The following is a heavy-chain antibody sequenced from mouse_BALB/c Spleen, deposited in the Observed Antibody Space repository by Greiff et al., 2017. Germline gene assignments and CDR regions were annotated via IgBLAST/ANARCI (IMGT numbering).Heavy chain of an antibody. V-gene: IGHV2-9*02. J-gene: IGHJ3*01. D-gene: IGHD2-4*01. CDR3: AREGDDYEGWFAY. Sequence: VQRVESGPGLVAPSQSLSITCTVSGFSLTSYGVHWVRQPPGKGLEWLGVIWAGGSTNYNSALMSRLSISKDNSKSQVFLKMNSLQTDDTAMYYCAREGDDYEGWFAYWGQGTLVTVSA. CDR1: GFSLTSYG. CDR2: IWAGGST.